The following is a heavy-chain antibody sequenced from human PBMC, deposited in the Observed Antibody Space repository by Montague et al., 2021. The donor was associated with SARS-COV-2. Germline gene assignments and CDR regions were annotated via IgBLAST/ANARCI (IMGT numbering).Heavy chain of an antibody. D-gene: IGHD3-10*01. V-gene: IGHV4-34*01. CDR2: INHSGST. J-gene: IGHJ4*02. CDR3: ARRGSSVWGVTVSAELDY. Sequence: SETLSLTCAVYGGSLSGYYWSWIRQPPGKGPEWIGEINHSGSTKYNPSLKSRVTISVDTSKNQFSLKLSSVTVADTAVYYCARRGSSVWGVTVSAELDYWGQGILVIVSS. CDR1: GGSLSGYY.